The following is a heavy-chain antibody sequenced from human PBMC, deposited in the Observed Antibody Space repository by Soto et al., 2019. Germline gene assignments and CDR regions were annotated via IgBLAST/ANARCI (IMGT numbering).Heavy chain of an antibody. CDR3: AKHEGYCSTTTCSNFDC. CDR2: IYPGDSDS. V-gene: IGHV5-51*01. J-gene: IGHJ4*02. CDR1: GFTFSIYC. D-gene: IGHD2-2*01. Sequence: GESLKISCNCSGFTFSIYCIALVRQVPGKGLEWMGIIYPGDSDSSYSPSFQGQVTISTDKSINTAYLHWSSLKASDTAIYYCAKHEGYCSTTTCSNFDCWGQGTLVTVSS.